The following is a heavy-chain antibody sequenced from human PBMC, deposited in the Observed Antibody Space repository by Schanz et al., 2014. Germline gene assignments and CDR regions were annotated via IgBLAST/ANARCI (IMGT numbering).Heavy chain of an antibody. CDR3: ARDTAQSCIGPSCFEYFQH. Sequence: QVQLVESGGGVVRPGGSLRLSCAGSGFTFSNYAIHWVRQAPGKGLEWVGVISSDGNQQYYVDSVRGRFTMSRDNSKNTVYLRMNGPRIEDTAVYYCARDTAQSCIGPSCFEYFQHWGQGALVTVSS. CDR1: GFTFSNYA. D-gene: IGHD2-2*01. CDR2: ISSDGNQQ. J-gene: IGHJ1*01. V-gene: IGHV3-30*04.